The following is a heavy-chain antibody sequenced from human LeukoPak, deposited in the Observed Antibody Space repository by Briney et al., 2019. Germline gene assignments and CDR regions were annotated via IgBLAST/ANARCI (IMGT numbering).Heavy chain of an antibody. CDR3: AKDILTGYWGAFDI. D-gene: IGHD3-9*01. V-gene: IGHV3-23*01. J-gene: IGHJ3*02. CDR2: ISGSGDST. Sequence: GGSLRLSCAASGFTFSSYAMSCVRQAPGKGLEWVSAISGSGDSTYYADSVKSRFTISRDNSKNTLYLQMNSLRAEDTAVYYCAKDILTGYWGAFDIWGQGTMVTVSS. CDR1: GFTFSSYA.